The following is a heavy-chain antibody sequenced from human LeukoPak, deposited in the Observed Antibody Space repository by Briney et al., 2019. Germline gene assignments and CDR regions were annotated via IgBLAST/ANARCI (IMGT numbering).Heavy chain of an antibody. CDR2: INPNSGCK. J-gene: IGHJ4*02. V-gene: IGHV1-2*02. D-gene: IGHD7-27*01. CDR1: GYTFTSYY. CDR3: ARELTGDLHVEPFNY. Sequence: PWASVKVSCKASGYTFTSYYMHWVRLAPGQGLEWMGWINPNSGCKNYAQKFQDRVTMTRDTSISTAYMELSSLRSDDTAAYYCARELTGDLHVEPFNYWGQGTLVTVSS.